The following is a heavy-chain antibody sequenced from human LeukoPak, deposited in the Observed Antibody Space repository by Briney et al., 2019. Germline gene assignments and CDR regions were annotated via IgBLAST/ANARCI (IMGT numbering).Heavy chain of an antibody. CDR1: GGSISSYY. CDR2: IYYSGST. D-gene: IGHD3-10*01. CDR3: ARAQYGSGSYVD. Sequence: PSETLSLTCTVSGGSISSYYWSWIRQPPGKGLEWIGYIYYSGSTNYNPSLKSRVTISVDTSKNQFSLKLSSVTAADTAVYYCARAQYGSGSYVDWGQGTLVTVSS. V-gene: IGHV4-59*01. J-gene: IGHJ4*02.